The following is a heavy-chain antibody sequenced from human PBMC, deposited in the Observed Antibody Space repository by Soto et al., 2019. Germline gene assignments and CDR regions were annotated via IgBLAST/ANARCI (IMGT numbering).Heavy chain of an antibody. V-gene: IGHV3-23*01. CDR3: AKDRNRMELFAI. Sequence: LRLSCAASGFTFSSYAMSWVRQAPGKGLEWVSAISGSGGSTYYADSVKGRFTISRDNSKNTLYLQMNSLRAEDTAVYYCAKDRNRMELFAIWGQGTLVTVSS. CDR2: ISGSGGST. J-gene: IGHJ4*02. D-gene: IGHD1-7*01. CDR1: GFTFSSYA.